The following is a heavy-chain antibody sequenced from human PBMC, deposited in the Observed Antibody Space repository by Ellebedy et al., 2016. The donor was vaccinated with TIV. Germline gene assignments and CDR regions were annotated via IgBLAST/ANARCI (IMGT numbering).Heavy chain of an antibody. CDR3: AKDRGLGGFDY. D-gene: IGHD3-10*01. J-gene: IGHJ4*02. Sequence: GESLKISXAASGFTFSNYWMSWVRQAPGKGLEWVANIKRDGSEKYYADSVKGRFTISRDNSKNTLYLQMNSLRAEDTAVYYCAKDRGLGGFDYWGQGTLVTVSS. V-gene: IGHV3-7*01. CDR2: IKRDGSEK. CDR1: GFTFSNYW.